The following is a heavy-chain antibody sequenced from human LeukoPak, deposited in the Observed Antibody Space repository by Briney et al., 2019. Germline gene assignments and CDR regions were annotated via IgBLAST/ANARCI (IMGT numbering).Heavy chain of an antibody. CDR3: AREYNGGLDY. CDR2: IETDGTTI. D-gene: IGHD5-12*01. J-gene: IGHJ4*02. Sequence: GGSLRLSCAASGFTFSNYWMHWVRHTPGKGLVWVANIETDGTTIHYADSVKGRFTISRDNAENTVYLQMNSLRAEDTGVYHSAREYNGGLDYWGQGTLVTVSS. V-gene: IGHV3-74*01. CDR1: GFTFSNYW.